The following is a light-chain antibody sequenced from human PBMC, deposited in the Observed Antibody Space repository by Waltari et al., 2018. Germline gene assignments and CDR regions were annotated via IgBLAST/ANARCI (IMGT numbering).Light chain of an antibody. J-gene: IGKJ4*01. CDR3: QQYDIVPIT. Sequence: DIQMTQSPSSLSASVGDRVTITCQANQDITNYLNWYQQKQGKAPKLLIYDASNLETGVPSRFSGSGSGTDFSFTISSLQPEDIATYYCQQYDIVPITFGGGTKVEIK. CDR1: QDITNY. V-gene: IGKV1-33*01. CDR2: DAS.